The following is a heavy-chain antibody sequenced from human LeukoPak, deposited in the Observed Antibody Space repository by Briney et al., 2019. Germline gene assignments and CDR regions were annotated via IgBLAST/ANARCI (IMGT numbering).Heavy chain of an antibody. V-gene: IGHV4-38-2*02. D-gene: IGHD1-1*01. CDR1: GYSISSGYY. CDR2: IYHSGST. J-gene: IGHJ5*02. CDR3: ARDRLELEPEKWFDP. Sequence: AETLSLTSTASGYSISSGYYWGWIRLPPGKGLEWIGSIYHSGSTYYNPSLKSRVTISVDTSKNQFSLKLSSVTAADTAVYYCARDRLELEPEKWFDPWGQGTLVTVSS.